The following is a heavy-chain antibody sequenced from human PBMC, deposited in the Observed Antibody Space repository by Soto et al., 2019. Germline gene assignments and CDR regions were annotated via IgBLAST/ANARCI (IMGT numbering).Heavy chain of an antibody. J-gene: IGHJ6*02. CDR2: INHSGVT. CDR1: GGSFSGYY. CDR3: ARFSASYYYAMDV. Sequence: PSETLSLTCAVYGGSFSGYYWSWIRQPPGKGLEWIGEINHSGVTNYKPSLKRRVTISVDTSKNQFSLQLKSVTAADTALYYCARFSASYYYAMDVWGQGSTVTVSS. V-gene: IGHV4-34*01. D-gene: IGHD6-19*01.